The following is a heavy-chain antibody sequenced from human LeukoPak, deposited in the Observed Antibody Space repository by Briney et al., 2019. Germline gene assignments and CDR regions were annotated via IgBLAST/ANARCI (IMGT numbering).Heavy chain of an antibody. D-gene: IGHD3-10*02. CDR3: AKAVGSGYYVFDY. V-gene: IGHV3-23*01. J-gene: IGHJ4*02. Sequence: GGSLRLSCAPSGFTFSDYAMTWVRQAPGKGLEWVSTITGSGTNTYYADSVKGRFSISRDNSKSTLYLQMNNLRADDTAVYYCAKAVGSGYYVFDYWGQGTLVTVSS. CDR1: GFTFSDYA. CDR2: ITGSGTNT.